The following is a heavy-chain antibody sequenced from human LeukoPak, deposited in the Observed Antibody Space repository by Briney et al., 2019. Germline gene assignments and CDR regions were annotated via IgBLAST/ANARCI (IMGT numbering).Heavy chain of an antibody. V-gene: IGHV4-59*01. D-gene: IGHD3-10*01. CDR2: IYYSGST. Sequence: PSETLSLTCAVYGGSFSGYYWSWIRQPPGKGLEWIGYIYYSGSTNYNPSLKSRVTISVDTSKNQFSLKLSSVTAADTAVYYCARDYGSGSYYNKDWRYYGMDVWGKGTTVTVSS. CDR1: GGSFSGYY. CDR3: ARDYGSGSYYNKDWRYYGMDV. J-gene: IGHJ6*04.